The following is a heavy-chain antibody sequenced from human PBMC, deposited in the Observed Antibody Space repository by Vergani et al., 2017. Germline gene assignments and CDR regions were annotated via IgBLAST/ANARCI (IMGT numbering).Heavy chain of an antibody. D-gene: IGHD6-6*01. J-gene: IGHJ4*02. CDR3: ATHSSAFSMLY. Sequence: QVQLVESGGGLVKPGGSLRLSCAASGFTFSDYYMSWIRQAPGKGLEWVSYISSSGSTIYYADSVKGRFTISRDNAKHSLYLQMNSLRAADTAVYYWATHSSAFSMLYWGQGTLVTVSS. V-gene: IGHV3-11*01. CDR2: ISSSGSTI. CDR1: GFTFSDYY.